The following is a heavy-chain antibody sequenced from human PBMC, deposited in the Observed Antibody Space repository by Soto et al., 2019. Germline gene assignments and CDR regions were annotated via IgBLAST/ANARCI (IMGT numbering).Heavy chain of an antibody. CDR3: ARDGVGYYDSSGYSAYFQH. CDR2: IWYDGSNK. Sequence: QVQLVESGGGVVQPGRSLRLSCAASGFTFSNYGMHWVRQAPGKGLEWVAVIWYDGSNKYYADSVKGRSTISRDNSKNXLXXKMNSLRAEDTAVYYCARDGVGYYDSSGYSAYFQHWGQGTLVTVSS. V-gene: IGHV3-33*01. J-gene: IGHJ1*01. CDR1: GFTFSNYG. D-gene: IGHD3-22*01.